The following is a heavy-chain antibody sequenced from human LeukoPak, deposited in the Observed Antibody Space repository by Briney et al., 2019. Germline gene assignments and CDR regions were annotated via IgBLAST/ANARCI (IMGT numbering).Heavy chain of an antibody. D-gene: IGHD5-18*01. CDR2: IDYTGRT. Sequence: SETLSLTCIGSGGSITTTTYYWGWIRQPPGKGLEWIGSIDYTGRTFHNPSLKSRVSISVDTPKNQFSLRLSSVTAADTAMYYCARPGETDTPMGNFASWGQGTLVTVSS. CDR3: ARPGETDTPMGNFAS. CDR1: GGSITTTTYY. V-gene: IGHV4-39*01. J-gene: IGHJ4*02.